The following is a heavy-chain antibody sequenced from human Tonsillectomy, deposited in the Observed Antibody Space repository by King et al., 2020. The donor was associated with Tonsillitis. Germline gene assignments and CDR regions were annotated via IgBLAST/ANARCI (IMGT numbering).Heavy chain of an antibody. Sequence: QLQESGPGLVKPSETLSLTCTVSGGSITSHYWSWIRQPPGKGLEWIGYISYTGSTNYNPSLQSRVTISIDTSKDQFSLKLRSVTVADTARYYCVRQVTAEAQRHNGFDPWGQGTLVTVSS. CDR3: VRQVTAEAQRHNGFDP. V-gene: IGHV4-59*08. CDR2: ISYTGST. J-gene: IGHJ5*01. D-gene: IGHD1-14*01. CDR1: GGSITSHY.